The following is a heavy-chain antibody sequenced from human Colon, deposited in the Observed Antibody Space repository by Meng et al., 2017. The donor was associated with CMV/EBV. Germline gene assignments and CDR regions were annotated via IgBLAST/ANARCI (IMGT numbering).Heavy chain of an antibody. V-gene: IGHV3-48*03. CDR1: GFTFSDFE. CDR3: AKPPDDYERTYYYYAMDV. Sequence: GESLKISCVGSGFTFSDFEMNWVRQAPGKGLEWVASISGSSSDIDYADPAKGRFTITRDNAKKSLYLQMNSLRVGDTAVYYCAKPPDDYERTYYYYAMDVWGQGTTVTVSS. D-gene: IGHD4-17*01. J-gene: IGHJ6*02. CDR2: ISGSSSDI.